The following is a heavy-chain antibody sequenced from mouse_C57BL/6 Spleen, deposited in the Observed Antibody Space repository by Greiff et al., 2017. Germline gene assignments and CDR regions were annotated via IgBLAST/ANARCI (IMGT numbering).Heavy chain of an antibody. Sequence: VQLQQSGPGLVQPSQSLSITCTVSGFSLTSYGVHWVRQSPGKGPEWLGVIWSGGSTDYNAAFISRLSISKDNSKSQVFFKMNSLQADDTAIYYCARKDGYYDWFAYWGQGTLVTVSA. CDR2: IWSGGST. CDR3: ARKDGYYDWFAY. V-gene: IGHV2-2*01. J-gene: IGHJ3*01. CDR1: GFSLTSYG. D-gene: IGHD2-3*01.